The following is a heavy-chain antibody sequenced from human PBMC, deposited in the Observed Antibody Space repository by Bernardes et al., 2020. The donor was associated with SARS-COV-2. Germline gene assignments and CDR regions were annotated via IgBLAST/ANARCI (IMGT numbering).Heavy chain of an antibody. CDR1: GGSISSSSYY. D-gene: IGHD3-10*01. J-gene: IGHJ6*02. Sequence: SETLSLTCTVSGGSISSSSYYWGWIRQPPGKGLEWIGYIYYSGSTNYNPSLKSRVTISVDTSKNQFSLKLSSVTAADTAVYYCARELPGSLGSGYYYYGMDVWDQGTTVTVSS. V-gene: IGHV4-61*01. CDR3: ARELPGSLGSGYYYYGMDV. CDR2: IYYSGST.